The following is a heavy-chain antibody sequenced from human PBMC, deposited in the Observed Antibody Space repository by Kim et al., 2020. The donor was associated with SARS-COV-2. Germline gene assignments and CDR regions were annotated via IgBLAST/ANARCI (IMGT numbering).Heavy chain of an antibody. CDR3: SRGVVPAAMIDYYYIDV. Sequence: ASVKVSCKASGYTFTSYDIHWVRQATGQGLEWMGWMNANSGNTGYAQKFQGRVTMTRNTSISTAYMELSSLRFEDTAVYYCSRGVVPAAMIDYYYIDVGGRGTAVSVS. CDR2: MNANSGNT. V-gene: IGHV1-8*01. J-gene: IGHJ6*03. D-gene: IGHD2-2*01. CDR1: GYTFTSYD.